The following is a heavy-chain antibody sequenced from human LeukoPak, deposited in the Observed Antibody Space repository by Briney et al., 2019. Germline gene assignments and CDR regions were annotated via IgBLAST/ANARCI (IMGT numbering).Heavy chain of an antibody. V-gene: IGHV1-2*02. Sequence: ASVKVSCKAYGYTFTGYYMHWVRQAPGQGLEWMGWINPNSGGTNYAQKFQGRVTMTRDTSISTAYMELSRLRSDDTAVYYCARDPTPVTRLKYYYYYMDVWGKGTTVTVSS. CDR2: INPNSGGT. J-gene: IGHJ6*03. CDR1: GYTFTGYY. CDR3: ARDPTPVTRLKYYYYYMDV. D-gene: IGHD2-15*01.